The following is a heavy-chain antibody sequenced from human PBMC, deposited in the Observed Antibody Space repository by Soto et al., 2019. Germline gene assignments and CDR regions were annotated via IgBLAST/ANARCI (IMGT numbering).Heavy chain of an antibody. Sequence: PPQTLSLTCAISGDSVSSKSAAWNWIRQSPSRGLEWLGRTYYRSKWYSDYAVSLKSRITINPDTSKNQFSLQLNSVTPEDTAVYYCARGGYCNGSACRGAFYYFQYGMDVWGQGTTVTVSS. CDR1: GDSVSSKSAA. V-gene: IGHV6-1*01. D-gene: IGHD2-15*01. CDR2: TYYRSKWYS. CDR3: ARGGYCNGSACRGAFYYFQYGMDV. J-gene: IGHJ6*02.